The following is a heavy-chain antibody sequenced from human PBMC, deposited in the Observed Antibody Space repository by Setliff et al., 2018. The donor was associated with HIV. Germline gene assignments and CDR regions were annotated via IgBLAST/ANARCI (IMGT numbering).Heavy chain of an antibody. CDR2: INPSGGST. J-gene: IGHJ3*02. V-gene: IGHV1-46*01. CDR3: ARDSPGRAPGEGAFDI. CDR1: GYTFTSYY. Sequence: ASVKVSXXASGYTFTSYYMHWVRQAPGQGLEWMGIINPSGGSTSYAQKFQGRVTMTXDTSTSTVYMELSSLRSEDTAVYYCARDSPGRAPGEGAFDIWGQGTMVTVSS. D-gene: IGHD3-16*01.